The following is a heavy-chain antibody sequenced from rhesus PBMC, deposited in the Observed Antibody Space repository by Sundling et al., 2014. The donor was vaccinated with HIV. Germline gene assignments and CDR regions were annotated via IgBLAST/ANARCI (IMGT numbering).Heavy chain of an antibody. V-gene: IGHV4-93*01. Sequence: QVQLQESGPAVVKPSETLSLTCAVSGGSITSSNWWHWIRQSPGKGLEWIGGIYGSGVSTEYNPSLKSRVTISKDTSKNQLSLNLRSVTAADTAVYYCARAPGRYYGLDSWGQGVLVTVSS. CDR3: ARAPGRYYGLDS. CDR2: IYGSGVST. J-gene: IGHJ6*01. CDR1: GGSITSSNW.